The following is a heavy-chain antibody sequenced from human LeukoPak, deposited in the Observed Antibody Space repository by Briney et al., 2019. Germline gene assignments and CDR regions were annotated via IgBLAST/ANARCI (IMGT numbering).Heavy chain of an antibody. CDR1: GFTFSSYS. CDR2: ISSSSSYI. Sequence: PGGSLRLSCAASGFTFSSYSMNWVRQAPGKGLEWVSSISSSSSYIYYADSVKGRFTISRDNAKNSLYLQMNSLRAEDTAVYYCARDAYLTIDTAMVPGMYWGQGTLVTVSS. D-gene: IGHD5-18*01. V-gene: IGHV3-21*01. CDR3: ARDAYLTIDTAMVPGMY. J-gene: IGHJ4*02.